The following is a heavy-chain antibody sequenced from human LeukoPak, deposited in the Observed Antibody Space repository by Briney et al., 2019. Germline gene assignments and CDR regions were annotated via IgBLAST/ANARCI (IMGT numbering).Heavy chain of an antibody. J-gene: IGHJ4*02. D-gene: IGHD4-17*01. Sequence: GGSLRLSCAASGFTFSSYETNWVRQAPGKGLEWVSYISSSGSTIYYADSVKGRFTISRDNAKNSLYLQMNSLRAEDTAVYYCARPSDYGDYVARFDYWGQGTLVTVSP. V-gene: IGHV3-48*03. CDR1: GFTFSSYE. CDR2: ISSSGSTI. CDR3: ARPSDYGDYVARFDY.